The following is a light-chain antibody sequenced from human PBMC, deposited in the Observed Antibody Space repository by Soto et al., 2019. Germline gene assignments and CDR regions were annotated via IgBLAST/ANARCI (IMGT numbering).Light chain of an antibody. J-gene: IGKJ5*01. CDR1: QDIRNS. CDR2: RAS. Sequence: DIQMTQSPSSLSAVVGDRVTITCRASQDIRNSLVWIQQKPGKAPKSLIYRASILQSGVPSRFSGRGSGTDFTLTITSLQPEDFATYYCQQSYTHPITFGQGTRLEI. V-gene: IGKV1-16*01. CDR3: QQSYTHPIT.